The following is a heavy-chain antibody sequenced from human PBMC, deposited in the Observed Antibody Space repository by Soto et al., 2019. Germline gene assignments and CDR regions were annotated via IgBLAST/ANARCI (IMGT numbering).Heavy chain of an antibody. V-gene: IGHV1-2*04. CDR1: GYTFTGYY. CDR2: INPNSGGT. J-gene: IGHJ2*01. D-gene: IGHD6-13*01. Sequence: ASVKVSCKASGYTFTGYYMHWVRQAPGQGLEWMGWINPNSGGTNYAQKFQGWVTMTRDTSISTAYMQLSRLRSDDTAVYSCARDPGNSSSHTNWSFDLWGRGTLVTVSS. CDR3: ARDPGNSSSHTNWSFDL.